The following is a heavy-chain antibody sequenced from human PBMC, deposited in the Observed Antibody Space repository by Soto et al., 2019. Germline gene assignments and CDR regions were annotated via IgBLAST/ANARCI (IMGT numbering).Heavy chain of an antibody. CDR3: ARGRYDILTGYYATQRPAYYFDY. V-gene: IGHV1-69*13. Sequence: SVKVSCKASGGTFSSYAISWVRQAPGQGLEWMGGIIPIFGTANYAQKFQGRVTITADESTSTAYMELSSLRSEDTAVYYCARGRYDILTGYYATQRPAYYFDYWGQGTLVTVSS. J-gene: IGHJ4*02. D-gene: IGHD3-9*01. CDR1: GGTFSSYA. CDR2: IIPIFGTA.